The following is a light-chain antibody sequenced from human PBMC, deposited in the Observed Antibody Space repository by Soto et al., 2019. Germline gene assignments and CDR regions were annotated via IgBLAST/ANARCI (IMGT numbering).Light chain of an antibody. Sequence: DIQMTQSRSSLSASVGDRVTITCRASQSISNYLNWYQQKPGKAPKLLIYAASSLQSGVPSRFSGSGSGTDFTLTISSLQPEDFATYYCQQSYSTPRTFGQGTKVEIK. CDR3: QQSYSTPRT. CDR2: AAS. CDR1: QSISNY. J-gene: IGKJ1*01. V-gene: IGKV1-39*01.